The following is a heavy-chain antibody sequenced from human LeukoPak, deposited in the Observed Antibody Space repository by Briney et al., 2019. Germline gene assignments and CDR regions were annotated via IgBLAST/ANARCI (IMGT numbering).Heavy chain of an antibody. CDR1: GGPISSGGYY. Sequence: PSETLSLTCTVSGGPISSGGYYWSWIRQHPGKGLEWIGYIYYSGSTYYNPSLKSRVTISVDTSKNQFSLKLSSVTAADTAVYYCASRLSSGGSCCYWYFDLWGRGTLVTVSS. CDR2: IYYSGST. CDR3: ASRLSSGGSCCYWYFDL. V-gene: IGHV4-31*03. J-gene: IGHJ2*01. D-gene: IGHD2-15*01.